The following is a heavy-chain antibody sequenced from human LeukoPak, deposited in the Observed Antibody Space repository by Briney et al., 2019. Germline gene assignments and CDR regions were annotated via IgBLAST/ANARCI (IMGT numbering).Heavy chain of an antibody. CDR3: ARATTSRYSSSWKSNWFDP. CDR1: GGSFSGYY. Sequence: PSETLSLTCGVDGGSFSGYYWNWIRQPPGKGLEWIGEINHSGSTNYNPSLKSRVTISVDTSKNQFSLKLSSVTAADTAVYYCARATTSRYSSSWKSNWFDPWGQGTLVTVSS. CDR2: INHSGST. V-gene: IGHV4-34*01. J-gene: IGHJ5*02. D-gene: IGHD6-13*01.